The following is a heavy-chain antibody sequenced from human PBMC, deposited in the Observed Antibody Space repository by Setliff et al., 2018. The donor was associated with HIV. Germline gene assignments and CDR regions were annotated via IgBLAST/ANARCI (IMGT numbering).Heavy chain of an antibody. CDR1: GGSISSSNYY. J-gene: IGHJ4*02. CDR3: AREDSSYHYFDS. CDR2: IYHSGST. D-gene: IGHD3-22*01. V-gene: IGHV4-39*02. Sequence: SETLSLTCTVSGGSISSSNYYWGWIRQPPGKGLEYIGSIYHSGSTYYNPSLKSRVTISVDTSKNQFSLKLSSVTAADAAVYWCAREDSSYHYFDSWGQGILVTVSS.